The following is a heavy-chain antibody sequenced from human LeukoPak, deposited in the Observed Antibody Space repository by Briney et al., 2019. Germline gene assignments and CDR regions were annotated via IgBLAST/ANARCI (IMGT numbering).Heavy chain of an antibody. Sequence: PSETLSLTCAVYGGSFSGYYWSWIRQPPGKGLEWIGEINHSGSTNYNPSLKSRVTISVDTSKNQFSLKLSSVTAADTAVYYCARGQNRYYGSGSYYPDWGQGTLVTVSS. CDR2: INHSGST. CDR1: GGSFSGYY. V-gene: IGHV4-34*01. CDR3: ARGQNRYYGSGSYYPD. J-gene: IGHJ4*02. D-gene: IGHD3-10*01.